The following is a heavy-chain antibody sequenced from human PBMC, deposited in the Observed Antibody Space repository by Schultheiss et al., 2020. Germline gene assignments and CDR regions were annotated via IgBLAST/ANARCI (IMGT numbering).Heavy chain of an antibody. J-gene: IGHJ4*02. Sequence: GGSLRLSCAASGFTFRSYGMHWVRQAPGKGLEWVANIKQDGSEKYYVDSVKGRFTISRDNSKNTLYLQMNSLRAEDTAVYYCAKDGGRDGYNYYFDYWGQGTLVTVSS. CDR2: IKQDGSEK. CDR3: AKDGGRDGYNYYFDY. D-gene: IGHD5-24*01. CDR1: GFTFRSYG. V-gene: IGHV3-7*01.